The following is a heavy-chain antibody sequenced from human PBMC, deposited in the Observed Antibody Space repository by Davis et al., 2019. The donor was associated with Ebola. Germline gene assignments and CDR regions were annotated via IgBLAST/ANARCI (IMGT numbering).Heavy chain of an antibody. V-gene: IGHV3-7*03. CDR2: IRQDGSDK. CDR1: GFTFRNYR. D-gene: IGHD3-3*01. Sequence: PWGSLRLSCAAFGFTFRNYRMSWVRQAPGKGLEWVANIRQDGSDKYYVDSVKGRFTISRDNAKNSLYLQMNSLRAEDTAVYYCAKSGLSFGVVKYHYGMDVWGKGTTVTVSS. CDR3: AKSGLSFGVVKYHYGMDV. J-gene: IGHJ6*04.